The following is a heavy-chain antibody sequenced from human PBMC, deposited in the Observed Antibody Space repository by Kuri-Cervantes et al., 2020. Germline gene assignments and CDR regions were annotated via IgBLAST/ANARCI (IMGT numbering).Heavy chain of an antibody. Sequence: GESLKISCAASGFTVSSNYMSWVRQAPGKGLEWVSVIYSGGSTYYADSVKGRFTISRDNSKNTLYLQMNSLGAEDTAVYYCARNIASWGQGTLVTVSS. CDR3: ARNIAS. J-gene: IGHJ4*02. V-gene: IGHV3-53*01. CDR1: GFTVSSNY. CDR2: IYSGGST.